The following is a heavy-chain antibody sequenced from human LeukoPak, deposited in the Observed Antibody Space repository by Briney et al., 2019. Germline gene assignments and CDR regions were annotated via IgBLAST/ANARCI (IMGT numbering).Heavy chain of an antibody. J-gene: IGHJ4*02. CDR2: ISGGGSGGST. V-gene: IGHV3-23*01. D-gene: IGHD6-13*01. CDR1: GFTLSNYA. Sequence: GGSLRLSCAASGFTLSNYAVTWVRQAPGKGLEWVSGISGGGSGGSTYYADSVKGRFTISRDNSKNTLYLQMNSLRAEDTAVYYCARDSQLAYFDYWGQGTLVTVSS. CDR3: ARDSQLAYFDY.